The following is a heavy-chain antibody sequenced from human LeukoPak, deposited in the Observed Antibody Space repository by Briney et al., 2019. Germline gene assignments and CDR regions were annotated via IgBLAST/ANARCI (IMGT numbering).Heavy chain of an antibody. D-gene: IGHD2-2*01. CDR3: SRGGSDSCIHY. CDR2: ISSSSSYI. J-gene: IGHJ4*02. CDR1: GFTFSSYS. V-gene: IGHV3-21*01. Sequence: GGSLRLSCAASGFTFSSYSMYWVRQAPGKGLEWVSSISSSSSYIYYADSVKGRFTISRDNAKNSLYLQMNSLRAEDTTVYYCSRGGSDSCIHYWPQGTLDPVPS.